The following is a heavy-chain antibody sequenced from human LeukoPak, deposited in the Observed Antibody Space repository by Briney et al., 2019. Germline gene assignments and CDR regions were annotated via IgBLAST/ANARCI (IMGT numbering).Heavy chain of an antibody. CDR3: ARSRGIAASIDY. Sequence: SVKVSCKASGGTFSSYVISWVRQAPGQGLEWMGGLIPIFGTTKYVQRFQGRVTITADESTSTAYMELSSLRSEDTAMYYCARSRGIAASIDYWGQGTLVTVSS. V-gene: IGHV1-69*13. D-gene: IGHD6-13*01. CDR2: LIPIFGTT. J-gene: IGHJ4*02. CDR1: GGTFSSYV.